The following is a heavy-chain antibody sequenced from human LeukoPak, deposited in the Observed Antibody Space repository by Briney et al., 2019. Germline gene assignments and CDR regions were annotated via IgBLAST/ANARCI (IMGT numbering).Heavy chain of an antibody. V-gene: IGHV4-34*01. CDR1: GGSFSGYY. CDR2: INHSGST. CDR3: ASHGVAGTDDY. Sequence: SETLSLTCAVYGGSFSGYYRSWIRQPPGKGLEWIGEINHSGSTNYNPSLKSRVTISVDTSKNQFSLKLSSVTAADTAVYYCASHGVAGTDDYWGQGTLVTVSS. J-gene: IGHJ4*02. D-gene: IGHD6-19*01.